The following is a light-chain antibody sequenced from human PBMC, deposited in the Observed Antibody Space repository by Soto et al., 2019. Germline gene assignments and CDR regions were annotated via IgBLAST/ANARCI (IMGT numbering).Light chain of an antibody. V-gene: IGKV3-20*01. Sequence: EIVLTQSPGTLSSSPGERATLSCRASQSVSSNYLAWYQQKPGQAPRLLIYGASSRATGIPDRFSGSGSGTDFTLTISRLEPEDFAAYYCQQCVGSPLTFGQGTKVDIK. J-gene: IGKJ1*01. CDR2: GAS. CDR1: QSVSSNY. CDR3: QQCVGSPLT.